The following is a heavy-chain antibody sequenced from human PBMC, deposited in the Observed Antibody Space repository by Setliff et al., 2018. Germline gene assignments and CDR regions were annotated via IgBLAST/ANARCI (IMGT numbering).Heavy chain of an antibody. CDR1: GASISSGDYF. Sequence: PSETLSLTCTVSGASISSGDYFWSWIRQPPGKGLEWIAYIYQRGSAYYNPSLKSRVTMSVDTSKNQFSLHLTSVTAADTAVYYCAREVGTSTSSDAFDVWGQGMMVTVSS. CDR2: IYQRGSA. J-gene: IGHJ3*01. CDR3: AREVGTSTSSDAFDV. V-gene: IGHV4-30-4*08. D-gene: IGHD1-26*01.